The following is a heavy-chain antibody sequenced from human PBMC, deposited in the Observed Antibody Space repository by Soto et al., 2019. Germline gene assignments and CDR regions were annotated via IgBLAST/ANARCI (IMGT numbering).Heavy chain of an antibody. CDR2: VIPIIDRA. CDR3: ARDAVGSTPSFDF. D-gene: IGHD1-26*01. Sequence: SVKVSCKASGGGFTTYTVSWVRQAPGQGLEWMGRVIPIIDRANYARKFQGRVTITADKSTSTAYLKLSGLTSEDTAIYFCARDAVGSTPSFDFWGQGTLVTVSS. CDR1: GGGFTTYT. J-gene: IGHJ4*02. V-gene: IGHV1-69*08.